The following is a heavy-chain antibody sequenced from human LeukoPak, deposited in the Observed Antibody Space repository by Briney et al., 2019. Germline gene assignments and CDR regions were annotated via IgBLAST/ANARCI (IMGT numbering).Heavy chain of an antibody. CDR3: ARSHSGYDFDY. CDR2: ISSGGSTI. V-gene: IGHV3-48*04. Sequence: GGSLRLSCAASGFIFGDYNMNWVRQAPGKGLEWVSYISSGGSTIYYADTVKGRFTISRDNAKNSLYLQMNSLRAEDTAVNYCARSHSGYDFDYWGQGTLVTVSS. CDR1: GFIFGDYN. D-gene: IGHD5-12*01. J-gene: IGHJ4*02.